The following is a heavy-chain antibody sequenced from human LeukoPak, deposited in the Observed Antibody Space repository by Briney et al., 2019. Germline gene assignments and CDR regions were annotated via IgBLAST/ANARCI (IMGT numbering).Heavy chain of an antibody. Sequence: SQTLSLTCAVSGGSISSGGYSWRWIRQPPGKGLEWIGYIYHSGSTYYNPSLKSRVTISVDRSKNQFSLKLSSVTAADTAVYYCARGDDGGYWGPYYFDYWGQGTLVTVSS. V-gene: IGHV4-30-2*01. D-gene: IGHD2-21*01. CDR3: ARGDDGGYWGPYYFDY. J-gene: IGHJ4*02. CDR1: GGSISSGGYS. CDR2: IYHSGST.